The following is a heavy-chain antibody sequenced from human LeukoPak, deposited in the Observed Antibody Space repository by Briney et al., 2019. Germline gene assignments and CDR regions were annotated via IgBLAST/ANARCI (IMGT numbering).Heavy chain of an antibody. J-gene: IGHJ4*02. CDR1: GFTFSGSA. Sequence: GGSLRLSCAASGFTFSGSALHWVRQAPGQGLEWVGRIRSKGNSYATEYAASVKGRFTISRDDSKNTAYLQMNSLNSEDTAVYYCSRRADYGDTTSDYWGQGTLVTVSS. CDR2: IRSKGNSYAT. D-gene: IGHD4/OR15-4a*01. CDR3: SRRADYGDTTSDY. V-gene: IGHV3-73*01.